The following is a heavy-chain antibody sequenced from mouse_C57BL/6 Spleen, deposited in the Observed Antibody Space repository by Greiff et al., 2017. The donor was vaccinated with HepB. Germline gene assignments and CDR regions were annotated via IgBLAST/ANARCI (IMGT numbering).Heavy chain of an antibody. D-gene: IGHD2-4*01. J-gene: IGHJ3*01. Sequence: QVQLQQSGAELARPGASVKLSCKASGYTFTSYGISWVKQRTGQGLEWIGEIYPRSGNTYYNEKLKGKATLTADKSSSTAYMELRNLTSVDSAVYFCARIYYDYDEGFAYWGQGTLVTVSA. CDR3: ARIYYDYDEGFAY. CDR2: IYPRSGNT. V-gene: IGHV1-81*01. CDR1: GYTFTSYG.